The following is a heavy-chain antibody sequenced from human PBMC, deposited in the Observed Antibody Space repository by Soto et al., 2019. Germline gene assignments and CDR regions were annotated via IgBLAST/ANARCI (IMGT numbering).Heavy chain of an antibody. V-gene: IGHV3-23*01. Sequence: EVQLLESGGGLVQPGGSLRLSCAASGFTFSSYVMSWVRQAPGKGLEWVSAISGSGGSTYYADSVKGRFTISRDNSKNTPYLQMNSLRAEDTAVYYCAKRVVVAATYGYWGQGTLVTVSS. CDR2: ISGSGGST. D-gene: IGHD2-15*01. CDR1: GFTFSSYV. CDR3: AKRVVVAATYGY. J-gene: IGHJ4*02.